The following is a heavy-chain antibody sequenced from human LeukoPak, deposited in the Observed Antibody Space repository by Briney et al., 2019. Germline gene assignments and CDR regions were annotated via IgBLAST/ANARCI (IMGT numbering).Heavy chain of an antibody. Sequence: GGSLRLSCAASGFTFSSYGIHWVRQAPGKGLEWVAVISYDGSNKYYADSVKGRFTISRDNSKNTLYLQMNSLRAEDTAVYYCAKDGLGYYYDSSGRDAFDIWGQGTMVTVSS. J-gene: IGHJ3*02. CDR1: GFTFSSYG. CDR2: ISYDGSNK. D-gene: IGHD3-22*01. V-gene: IGHV3-30*18. CDR3: AKDGLGYYYDSSGRDAFDI.